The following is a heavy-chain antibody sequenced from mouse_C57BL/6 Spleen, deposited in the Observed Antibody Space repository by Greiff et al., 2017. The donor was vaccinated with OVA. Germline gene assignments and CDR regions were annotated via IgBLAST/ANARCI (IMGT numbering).Heavy chain of an antibody. J-gene: IGHJ1*03. Sequence: VQLVESGSELRSPGSSVKLSCKDFDSEVFPIAYMSWVRQKPGHGFEWIGGILPSIGRTIYGEKFEDKATLDADTLSNTAYLELNSLTSEDSAIYYCAREALRPYWYFDVWGTGTTVTVSS. CDR2: ILPSIGRT. V-gene: IGHV15-2*01. D-gene: IGHD1-2*01. CDR1: DSEVFPIAY. CDR3: AREALRPYWYFDV.